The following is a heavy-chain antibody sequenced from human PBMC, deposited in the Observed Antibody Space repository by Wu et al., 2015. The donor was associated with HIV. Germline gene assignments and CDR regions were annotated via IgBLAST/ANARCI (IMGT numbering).Heavy chain of an antibody. CDR1: GGTFSSYA. J-gene: IGHJ3*02. D-gene: IGHD3-22*01. Sequence: QVQLVQSGAEVKKPGSSVKVSCKASGGTFSSYAISWVRQAPGQGLEWMGRIIPIFGTANYAQKFQGRVTITADESTSTAYMELSSLRSEDTAVYYCASHPYYYDSSGYYLVRDAFDIWGQGTMVTVSS. CDR3: ASHPYYYDSSGYYLVRDAFDI. CDR2: IIPIFGTA. V-gene: IGHV1-69*13.